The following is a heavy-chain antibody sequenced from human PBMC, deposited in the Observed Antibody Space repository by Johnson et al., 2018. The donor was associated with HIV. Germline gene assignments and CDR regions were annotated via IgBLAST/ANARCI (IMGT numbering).Heavy chain of an antibody. J-gene: IGHJ3*01. CDR2: IKQDGNEK. D-gene: IGHD6-13*01. Sequence: VQLVESGGGLVQPGGSLRLSCAASGFTFTSYWMSWVRQAPGKGLEWVANIKQDGNEKYYVDSLKGRFTISRDNAKNSLYLQMNSLRVEDTAVYYCARDGESQQLPLGDAFDFWGQGTMVTVSS. CDR1: GFTFTSYW. V-gene: IGHV3-7*01. CDR3: ARDGESQQLPLGDAFDF.